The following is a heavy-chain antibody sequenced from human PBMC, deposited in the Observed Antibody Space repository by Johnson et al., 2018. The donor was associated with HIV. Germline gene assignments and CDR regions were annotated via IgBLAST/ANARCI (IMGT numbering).Heavy chain of an antibody. D-gene: IGHD1-26*01. V-gene: IGHV3-13*01. CDR3: ARVMYGGSSKSAAFDI. CDR2: IGTAGDT. J-gene: IGHJ3*02. CDR1: GFTFSSYD. Sequence: VQLVESGGGLVQPGGSLRLSCAASGFTFSSYDMHWVRQATGKGLEWVSAIGTAGDTYYPGSVKGRFTISRENAKNSLYLQMNSLGAGDTAVYYCARVMYGGSSKSAAFDIWGRGTMATVSS.